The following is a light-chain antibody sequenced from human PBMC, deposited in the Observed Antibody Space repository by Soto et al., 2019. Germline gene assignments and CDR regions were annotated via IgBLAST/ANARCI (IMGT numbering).Light chain of an antibody. CDR1: QGVGSY. CDR2: GAS. V-gene: IGKV3-11*01. CDR3: LQRSIGFT. Sequence: EIVLPQSPATLPLSPGARAPLSCRASQGVGSYLAWYQQKPGQAPRPLIYGASKRAPGVSARFSGSGSGTDFTLAISSLEPEDFAVYHCLQRSIGFTFGPGTKVDIK. J-gene: IGKJ3*01.